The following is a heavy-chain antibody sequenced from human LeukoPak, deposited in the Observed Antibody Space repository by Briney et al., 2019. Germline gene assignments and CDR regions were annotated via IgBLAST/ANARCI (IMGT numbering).Heavy chain of an antibody. V-gene: IGHV3-23*01. CDR1: GFTFSSFG. J-gene: IGHJ4*02. CDR2: ISGSGGST. Sequence: GGSLRLSCAASGFTFSSFGMSWVRQAPGKGLEWVSAISGSGGSTYYADSVKGRFTISRDNSKNTLYLQMNSLRAEDTAVYYCAKLIGGVDTAMVDYWSQGTLVTVSS. D-gene: IGHD5-18*01. CDR3: AKLIGGVDTAMVDY.